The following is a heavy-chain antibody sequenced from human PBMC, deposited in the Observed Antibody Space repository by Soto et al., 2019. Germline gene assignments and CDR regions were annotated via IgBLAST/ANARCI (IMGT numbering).Heavy chain of an antibody. Sequence: EVQLVESGGGLIQPGGSLRLSCAVSGITFNNYWMHWIRQTPGKGLVWVSHINNVASIINYADSVKGRFTIFRDNAGNTVYLQMNSLGVDDTATYYCASDEGTGLKHWGQGTSVTVSS. V-gene: IGHV3-74*01. CDR1: GITFNNYW. CDR3: ASDEGTGLKH. J-gene: IGHJ1*01. CDR2: INNVASII.